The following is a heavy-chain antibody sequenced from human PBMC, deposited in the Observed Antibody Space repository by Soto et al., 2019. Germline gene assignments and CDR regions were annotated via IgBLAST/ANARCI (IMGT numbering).Heavy chain of an antibody. CDR1: GLTFNRYW. J-gene: IGHJ4*02. V-gene: IGHV3-74*01. CDR3: ARDNGPFCSGGSCGGRGY. Sequence: PGGSLRLSCAASGLTFNRYWMHWVRHAPGNGLVWVSHINTDGSNTNYADSVKGRFTISRDNAKSTLFLQMNSLRVEDTAVYYCARDNGPFCSGGSCGGRGYWGQGALVTVSS. CDR2: INTDGSNT. D-gene: IGHD2-15*01.